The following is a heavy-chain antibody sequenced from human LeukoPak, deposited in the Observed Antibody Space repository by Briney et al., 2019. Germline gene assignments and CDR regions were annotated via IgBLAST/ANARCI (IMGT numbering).Heavy chain of an antibody. V-gene: IGHV4-4*07. CDR1: GGSISSYY. J-gene: IGHJ3*02. D-gene: IGHD3-22*01. CDR3: ARTQNYYDSSGYQNDAFDI. CDR2: IYTSGST. Sequence: PSETLSLTCTVSGGSISSYYWSWIRQPAGKGLEWIGRIYTSGSTNYNPSLKSRVTMSVDTSKNQFSLKLSSVTAADTAVYYCARTQNYYDSSGYQNDAFDIWGQGTMVTVSS.